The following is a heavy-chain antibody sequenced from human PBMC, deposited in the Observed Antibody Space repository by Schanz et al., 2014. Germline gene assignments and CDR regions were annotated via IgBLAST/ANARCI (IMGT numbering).Heavy chain of an antibody. CDR2: INSDGSSA. J-gene: IGHJ4*02. Sequence: EVQLVESGGGFVQPGGSLRLSCAASGFTFSSYWMHWVRQAPGKGLVWISRINSDGSSASYADSVKGRFTISRDNAKNTLYLQMNSVRAEDSAVYCCTRGSGSRSYGWYYDSWGQGTLVTVSS. D-gene: IGHD3-10*01. CDR1: GFTFSSYW. V-gene: IGHV3-74*01. CDR3: TRGSGSRSYGWYYDS.